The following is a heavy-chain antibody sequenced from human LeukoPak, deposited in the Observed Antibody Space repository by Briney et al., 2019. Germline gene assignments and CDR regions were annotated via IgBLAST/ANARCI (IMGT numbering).Heavy chain of an antibody. CDR3: AKDLSQWLEYYFDF. CDR2: ISGSGGSE. D-gene: IGHD6-19*01. J-gene: IGHJ4*02. CDR1: GFTFSSYA. Sequence: GGSLRLSCAASGFTFSSYAMSWVRQPPGKGLEWVSAISGSGGSEHYADSVKGRFTISRDNSKDTLYPQMNSLRADDTAVYYCAKDLSQWLEYYFDFWGRGTLVTVSS. V-gene: IGHV3-23*01.